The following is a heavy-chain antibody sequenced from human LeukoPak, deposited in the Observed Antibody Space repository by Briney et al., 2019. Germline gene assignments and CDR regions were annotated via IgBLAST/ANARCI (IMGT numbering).Heavy chain of an antibody. CDR2: INPNSGDS. Sequence: ASVKVSCKASGYKFTGYYMHWVRQAPGQGLEWMGWINPNSGDSHHAQKFQGRVTMTRDTSISTAYMELSRLRSDDTAVYYCARSYGSGSYGYWGQGTLVTVSS. D-gene: IGHD3-10*01. CDR3: ARSYGSGSYGY. V-gene: IGHV1-2*02. CDR1: GYKFTGYY. J-gene: IGHJ4*02.